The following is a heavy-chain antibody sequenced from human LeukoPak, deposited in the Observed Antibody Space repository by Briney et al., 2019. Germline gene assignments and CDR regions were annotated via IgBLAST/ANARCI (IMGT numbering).Heavy chain of an antibody. V-gene: IGHV4-39*07. CDR2: INHSGST. Sequence: SETLSLTCTVSGGSISSGDYYWSWIRQPPGKGLEWIGEINHSGSTNYNPSLKSRVTISVDTSKNQFSLKLSSVSAADTAVYYCARRHFYCSGGSCYYYYYYMDVWGKGTTVTVSS. CDR1: GGSISSGDYY. D-gene: IGHD2-15*01. J-gene: IGHJ6*03. CDR3: ARRHFYCSGGSCYYYYYYMDV.